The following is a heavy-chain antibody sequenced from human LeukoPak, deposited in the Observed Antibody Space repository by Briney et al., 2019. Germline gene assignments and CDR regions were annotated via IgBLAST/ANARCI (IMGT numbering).Heavy chain of an antibody. J-gene: IGHJ5*02. V-gene: IGHV3-21*06. CDR1: GFTFDNYD. D-gene: IGHD2/OR15-2a*01. CDR3: ARGGSVDNSIS. Sequence: GGSLRLSCAASGFTFDNYDMNWVRQAPGKGLQWVSFISSSNYTYYADSVKGRFTISRDNAKNSLYLQMNSLRAEDTAVYYCARGGSVDNSISWGQGTLVTVSS. CDR2: ISSSNYT.